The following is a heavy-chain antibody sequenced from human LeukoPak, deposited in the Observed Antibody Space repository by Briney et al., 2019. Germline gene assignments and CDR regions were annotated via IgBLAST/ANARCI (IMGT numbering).Heavy chain of an antibody. Sequence: SQTLSLTCTVSGGSISSGSYYWSWIRQPAGKGLEWIGRIYTSGSTNYNPSLKSRVTMSVDTSKNQFSLKLSSVTAADTAVYYCARYKGAFDYWGQGTLVTVSS. V-gene: IGHV4-61*02. CDR2: IYTSGST. CDR3: ARYKGAFDY. J-gene: IGHJ4*02. CDR1: GGSISSGSYY. D-gene: IGHD1-14*01.